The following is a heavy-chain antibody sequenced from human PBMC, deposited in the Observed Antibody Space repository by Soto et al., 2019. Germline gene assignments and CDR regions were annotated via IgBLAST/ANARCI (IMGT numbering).Heavy chain of an antibody. D-gene: IGHD6-13*01. J-gene: IGHJ4*02. V-gene: IGHV3-30*03. CDR1: GFTFSSYG. Sequence: QGQLVESGGGVVQPGRSLRLSCAASGFTFSSYGMHWVRQAPGKGLEWVAVISYDGSNKYYADSVKGRFTISRDNSKNTLSLQMNSLRAEDSAVYYCARDHVVAAAGTCFDYWGQGTLVTVSS. CDR2: ISYDGSNK. CDR3: ARDHVVAAAGTCFDY.